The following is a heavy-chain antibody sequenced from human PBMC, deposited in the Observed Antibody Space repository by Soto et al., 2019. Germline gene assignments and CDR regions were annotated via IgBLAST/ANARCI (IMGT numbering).Heavy chain of an antibody. CDR1: GASISSSGYY. CDR2: IDYVGNT. J-gene: IGHJ4*02. D-gene: IGHD2-2*01. CDR3: VRGALRYQQSSYYFDV. Sequence: QVQLQESGPGLVSPWGTLSLTCTVSGASISSSGYYWGWIRQAPGKGLQWLGRIDYVGNTYYDPSLQSRVSVSVDTSKSQISLQLNSVTAADTAVHYCVRGALRYQQSSYYFDVWGQGTLVTVSS. V-gene: IGHV4-39*01.